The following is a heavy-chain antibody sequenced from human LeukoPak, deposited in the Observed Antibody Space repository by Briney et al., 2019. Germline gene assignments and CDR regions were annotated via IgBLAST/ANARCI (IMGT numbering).Heavy chain of an antibody. CDR2: INSDESTT. J-gene: IGHJ6*02. Sequence: RSGGSLRLSCAASGFTFSAYWMHWVRHTSGKGLVWVSRINSDESTTNYADSVKGRFTISGDNAKNTMYLQMNSLRVEDTAVYYCARGGVFGRNGMDVWGQGTTVTVSS. CDR1: GFTFSAYW. D-gene: IGHD6-13*01. CDR3: ARGGVFGRNGMDV. V-gene: IGHV3-74*01.